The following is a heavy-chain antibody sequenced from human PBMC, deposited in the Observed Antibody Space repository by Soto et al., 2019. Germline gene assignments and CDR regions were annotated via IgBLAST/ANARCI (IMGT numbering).Heavy chain of an antibody. CDR1: GLIFSSYW. Sequence: EVQLVESGGGLVQPGGSLRLSCAASGLIFSSYWMTWVRQAPGKGLEWVANIKHDGSETYYVDSVKGRFTISRDNAKNSLYLQMNSGGAEDTAAYYCAECGSYHDYWGQGTLVTVFS. J-gene: IGHJ4*02. D-gene: IGHD1-26*01. V-gene: IGHV3-7*05. CDR2: IKHDGSET. CDR3: AECGSYHDY.